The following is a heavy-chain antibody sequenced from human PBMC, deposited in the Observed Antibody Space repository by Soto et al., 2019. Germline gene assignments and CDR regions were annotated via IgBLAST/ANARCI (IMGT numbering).Heavy chain of an antibody. J-gene: IGHJ5*02. D-gene: IGHD2-2*01. CDR3: AKGTPAPRNNWFDP. Sequence: GGSLRLSCASSGFTFISYAMSWVRQAPGKGLEWVSAISGSGGSTYYADSVKGRFTISRDNSKNTLYLQMNSLRAEDTAVYYCAKGTPAPRNNWFDPWGQGTLVTVSS. CDR2: ISGSGGST. CDR1: GFTFISYA. V-gene: IGHV3-23*01.